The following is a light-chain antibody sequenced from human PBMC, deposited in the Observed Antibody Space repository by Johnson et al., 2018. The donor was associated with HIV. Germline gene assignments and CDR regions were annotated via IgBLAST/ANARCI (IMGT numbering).Light chain of an antibody. CDR1: NSNIGNNY. Sequence: QSLLTQPPSVSAAPGQKVTISCSGSNSNIGNNYVSWYQQLPETAPKLLIYDTIKRHSGIPYRFSGSKSGTSATLGITGLQTGDEADYYCGTWDSSLNAYVFGAATKVAVL. V-gene: IGLV1-51*01. J-gene: IGLJ1*01. CDR2: DTI. CDR3: GTWDSSLNAYV.